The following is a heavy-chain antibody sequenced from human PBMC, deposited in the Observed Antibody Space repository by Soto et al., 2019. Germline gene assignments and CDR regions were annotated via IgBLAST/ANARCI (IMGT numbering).Heavy chain of an antibody. Sequence: SETLSLTCAVSGGSISSSKWWSWVRQPPGKGLEWIGEIYHSGSTNYNPSLKSRVTISVDKSKNQFSLKLSSVTAADTAVYYCARWRVDRDYYGSGSYYRGQNWFDPWGQGTLVTVSS. CDR3: ARWRVDRDYYGSGSYYRGQNWFDP. CDR2: IYHSGST. J-gene: IGHJ5*02. CDR1: GGSISSSKW. D-gene: IGHD3-10*01. V-gene: IGHV4-4*02.